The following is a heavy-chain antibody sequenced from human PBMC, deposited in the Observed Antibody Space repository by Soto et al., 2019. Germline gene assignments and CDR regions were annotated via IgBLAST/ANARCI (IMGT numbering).Heavy chain of an antibody. V-gene: IGHV1-69*06. CDR2: IIPIFGTA. D-gene: IGHD2-21*02. CDR1: GGTFSSYA. Sequence: GASVKVSCKASGGTFSSYAISWVRQAPGQGLEWMGGIIPIFGTANYAQKFQGRVTITADKSTSTAYMELSSLRSEDTAVYYCARWLCIRGGDCYPFDYWGQGTLVTVSS. CDR3: ARWLCIRGGDCYPFDY. J-gene: IGHJ4*02.